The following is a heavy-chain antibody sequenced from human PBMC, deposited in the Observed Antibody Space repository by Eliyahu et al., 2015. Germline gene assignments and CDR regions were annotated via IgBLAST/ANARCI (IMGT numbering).Heavy chain of an antibody. Sequence: QVQLVQSGAEVKKPGASVKVSCKTSGYTFTHYGIGWVRQAPGQGLEWMGWISPNNGNTNYAQNFQDRVTMTTDTSTTTAYMELRGLRSDDTAIYYCARDGVSGWAFDYWGQGTLVTVSS. V-gene: IGHV1-18*01. D-gene: IGHD6-19*01. CDR3: ARDGVSGWAFDY. J-gene: IGHJ4*02. CDR2: ISPNNGNT. CDR1: GYTFTHYG.